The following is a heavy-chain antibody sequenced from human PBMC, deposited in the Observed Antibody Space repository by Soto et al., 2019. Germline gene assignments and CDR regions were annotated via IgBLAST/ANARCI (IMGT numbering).Heavy chain of an antibody. D-gene: IGHD1-26*01. CDR2: IIPIFGTA. CDR1: GGTFSSYA. CDR3: ARRPGYTYSGSYYGMDV. Sequence: SVKVSCKASGGTFSSYAISWVRQAPGQGLEWMGGIIPIFGTANYAQKFQGRVTITADESTSTAYMELSSLRSEDTAVYYCARRPGYTYSGSYYGMDVWGQGTTVTVSS. V-gene: IGHV1-69*13. J-gene: IGHJ6*02.